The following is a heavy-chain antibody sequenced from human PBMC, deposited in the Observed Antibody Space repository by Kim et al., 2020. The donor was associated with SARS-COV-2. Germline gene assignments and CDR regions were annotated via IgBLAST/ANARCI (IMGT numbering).Heavy chain of an antibody. V-gene: IGHV5-51*01. D-gene: IGHD3-22*01. CDR3: ATTRDYETQDAFDI. Sequence: SRSFQGQVTISADKSISTAYLQWSSLKASDTAMYYCATTRDYETQDAFDIWGQGTMVTVSS. J-gene: IGHJ3*02.